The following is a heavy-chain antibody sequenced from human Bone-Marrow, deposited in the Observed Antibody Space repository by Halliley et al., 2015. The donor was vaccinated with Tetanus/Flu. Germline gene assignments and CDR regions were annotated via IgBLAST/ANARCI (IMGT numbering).Heavy chain of an antibody. CDR2: ISGRGGAA. D-gene: IGHD2-21*01. CDR1: GFTFSSYV. Sequence: SLRLSCAASGFTFSSYVMAWVRHVPGKGLEWVSSISGRGGAAPSTDSVKGRFSISRDNSENTLHLQMNSLRVEDTATYYCAKGIGSGDGICFDSWGQGALVIVS. J-gene: IGHJ4*02. CDR3: AKGIGSGDGICFDS. V-gene: IGHV3-23*01.